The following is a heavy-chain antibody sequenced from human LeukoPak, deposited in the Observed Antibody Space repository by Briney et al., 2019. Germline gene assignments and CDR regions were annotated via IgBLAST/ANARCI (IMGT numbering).Heavy chain of an antibody. V-gene: IGHV4-59*01. D-gene: IGHD6-6*01. CDR3: ARDVGARLPGY. Sequence: SETLSLTCAVYGASFRNYYWSWIRQPPGKGLEWIGYIYYSGSTNYNPSLKSRVTISVDTSKNQFSLKLSSVTAADTAVYYCARDVGARLPGYWGQGTLVTVS. CDR2: IYYSGST. J-gene: IGHJ4*02. CDR1: GASFRNYY.